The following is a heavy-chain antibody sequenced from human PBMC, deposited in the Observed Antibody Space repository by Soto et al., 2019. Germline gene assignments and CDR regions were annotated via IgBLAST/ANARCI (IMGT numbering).Heavy chain of an antibody. V-gene: IGHV4-59*13. CDR2: ISYSGIT. Sequence: PSQTLSLTCTVSGDSITNYYWGWIRQHPGKGLEWIGSISYSGITYYNPSLKSRVTISLDTSKSQFSLKLRSVTAADTAVYYCGRVKKERDCFDYWGQGTLVTVSS. J-gene: IGHJ4*02. CDR3: GRVKKERDCFDY. CDR1: GDSITNYY.